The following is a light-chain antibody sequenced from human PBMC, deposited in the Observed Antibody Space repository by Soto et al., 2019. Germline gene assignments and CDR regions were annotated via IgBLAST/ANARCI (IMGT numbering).Light chain of an antibody. J-gene: IGKJ1*01. CDR1: QSVNSN. V-gene: IGKV3-15*01. CDR3: QQYNNWRQT. CDR2: GAS. Sequence: DIVMTQSPATLSVSPGERATLSCRASQSVNSNLAWYQQKCGQAPRLLIYGASTRAITIPARFSGSGSGTEFTLTISSLQSEDFAVYYCQQYNNWRQTFGQGTKVEIK.